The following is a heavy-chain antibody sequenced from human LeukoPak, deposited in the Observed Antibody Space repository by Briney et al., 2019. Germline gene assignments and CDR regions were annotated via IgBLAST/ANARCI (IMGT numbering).Heavy chain of an antibody. J-gene: IGHJ6*03. CDR3: ARVRHDPLEYGYYMDV. Sequence: SETLSLTCAVAAGSFSGFYWTWIRQPPAKRLEWIGEINKTGNTNYNPSLTDYNPSLKPRVTISVDSSKSQLSLKVNSLTAADTGIYYCARVRHDPLEYGYYMDVWGTGTPVAVSS. CDR2: INKTGNT. D-gene: IGHD3-3*01. CDR1: AGSFSGFY. V-gene: IGHV4-34*01.